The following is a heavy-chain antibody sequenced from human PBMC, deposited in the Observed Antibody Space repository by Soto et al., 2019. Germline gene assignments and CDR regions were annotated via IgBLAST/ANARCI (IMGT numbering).Heavy chain of an antibody. CDR1: GGSISSYY. CDR3: ARDLLLDP. Sequence: SETLSLTCTVSGGSISSYYWSWIRQPPGKGLEWIGYIYYSGSTNYNPSLKSRVTISVDTSKNQFSLKLSSVTAADTAVYYCARDLLLDPWGQGTLVTV. J-gene: IGHJ5*02. V-gene: IGHV4-59*01. CDR2: IYYSGST.